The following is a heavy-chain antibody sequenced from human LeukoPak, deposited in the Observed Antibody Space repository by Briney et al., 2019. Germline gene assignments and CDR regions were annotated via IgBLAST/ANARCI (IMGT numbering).Heavy chain of an antibody. J-gene: IGHJ4*02. CDR2: IKHDGSEK. CDR3: ARGFDSRFFND. Sequence: PGGSLRLSCADSGFTFRNYWMTWVRQAPGKGLEWVANIKHDGSEKYYVDSVKGRFTISRDNAKNSLYLQMNSLRAEDTAVYYCARGFDSRFFNDWGQGTLVTVSS. V-gene: IGHV3-7*01. CDR1: GFTFRNYW. D-gene: IGHD3-22*01.